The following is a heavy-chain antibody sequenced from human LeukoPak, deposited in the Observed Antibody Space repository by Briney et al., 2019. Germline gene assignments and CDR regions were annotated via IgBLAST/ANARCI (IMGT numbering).Heavy chain of an antibody. CDR3: AKYDFWSGYAFDY. D-gene: IGHD3-3*01. CDR1: GFIFSSCW. J-gene: IGHJ4*02. Sequence: GGSLRLSCAASGFIFSSCWMSWVRQAPGKGLEWVANIKQDGSEKYYVDSVKGRFTISRDNARNSLYLQINSLRAEDTAVYYCAKYDFWSGYAFDYWGQGTLVTVSS. CDR2: IKQDGSEK. V-gene: IGHV3-7*01.